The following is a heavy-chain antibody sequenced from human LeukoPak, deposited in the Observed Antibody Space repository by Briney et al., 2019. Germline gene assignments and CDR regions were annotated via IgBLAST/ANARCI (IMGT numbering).Heavy chain of an antibody. V-gene: IGHV7-4-1*02. CDR1: GGTLSSHG. CDR3: ARGVYGYFDY. D-gene: IGHD2-8*01. J-gene: IGHJ4*02. CDR2: INTNTGNP. Sequence: ASVKVSCKTSGGTLSSHGFGWVRQAPGQGLEWMGWINTNTGNPTYAQGFTGRFVFSLDTSVSTAYLQISSLKAEDTAVYYCARGVYGYFDYWGQGTLVTVSS.